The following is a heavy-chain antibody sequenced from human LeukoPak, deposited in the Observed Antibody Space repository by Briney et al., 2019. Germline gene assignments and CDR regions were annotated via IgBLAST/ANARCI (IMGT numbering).Heavy chain of an antibody. CDR3: ARDRYYYDSSANYYYTDV. CDR2: IYGGGST. D-gene: IGHD3-22*01. Sequence: GGSLRLSCAASDSYMSWVRQAPGKGLEGVPVIYGGGSTHYAEAVKGRFTISRDSSKNTLYLLMNSLRAEDTAVYFCARDRYYYDSSANYYYTDVWGKGTTVTVSS. J-gene: IGHJ6*03. CDR1: DSY. V-gene: IGHV3-53*01.